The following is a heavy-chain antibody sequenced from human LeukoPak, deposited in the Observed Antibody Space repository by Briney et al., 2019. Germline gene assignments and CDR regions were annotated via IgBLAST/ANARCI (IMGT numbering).Heavy chain of an antibody. J-gene: IGHJ4*02. V-gene: IGHV3-48*03. CDR3: ARRTNDFDY. CDR1: GFTFSSYE. CDR2: ISSSGSTI. Sequence: PGGSLRLSCAASGFTFSSYEMNWVRQAPGKGLEWVSYISSSGSTIYYADSVKGRFTISRDNAKNSLYLQMNSLRAEDTAVYYCARRTNDFDYWGQGTLVTVSS. D-gene: IGHD2-8*01.